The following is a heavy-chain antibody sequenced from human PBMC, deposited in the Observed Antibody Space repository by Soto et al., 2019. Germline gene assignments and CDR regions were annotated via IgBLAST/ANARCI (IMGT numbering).Heavy chain of an antibody. CDR3: ARNQITYYDNISGSLYFFDS. V-gene: IGHV4-31*03. Sequence: PSETLSLTCTVSGGSISNGGYYWSWIRQHPGKGLEGIGDIYYSGSTFYNSSLKGRVTISIDTSKNQFSLNLRSVTAADTAVYYCARNQITYYDNISGSLYFFDSWGQGTLVTVSS. CDR1: GGSISNGGYY. D-gene: IGHD3-16*01. J-gene: IGHJ4*02. CDR2: IYYSGST.